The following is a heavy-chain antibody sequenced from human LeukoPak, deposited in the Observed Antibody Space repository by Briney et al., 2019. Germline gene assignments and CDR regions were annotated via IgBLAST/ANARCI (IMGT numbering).Heavy chain of an antibody. J-gene: IGHJ6*03. CDR1: GGSISSSSYY. V-gene: IGHV4-39*07. CDR2: IYYSGST. D-gene: IGHD6-6*01. CDR3: ARDSSSSYYYYYMDV. Sequence: SETLSLTCIVSGGSISSSSYYWGWIRQPPGKGLEWSGSIYYSGSTYYNPSLKSRVTMSVDTSKNQFSLKLSSVTAADTAVYYCARDSSSSYYYYYMDVWGKGTTVTVSS.